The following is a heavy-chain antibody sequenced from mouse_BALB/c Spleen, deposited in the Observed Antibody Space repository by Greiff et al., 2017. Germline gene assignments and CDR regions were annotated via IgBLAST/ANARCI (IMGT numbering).Heavy chain of an antibody. D-gene: IGHD4-1*01. Sequence: EVQGVESGGGLVQPGGSLKLSCAASGFTFSSYGMSWVRQTPDKRLELVATINSNGGSTYYPDSVKGRFTISRDNAKNTLYLQMSSLKSEDTAMYYCASLPNWDYFDYWGQGTTLTVSS. J-gene: IGHJ2*01. CDR1: GFTFSSYG. CDR2: INSNGGST. V-gene: IGHV5-6-3*01. CDR3: ASLPNWDYFDY.